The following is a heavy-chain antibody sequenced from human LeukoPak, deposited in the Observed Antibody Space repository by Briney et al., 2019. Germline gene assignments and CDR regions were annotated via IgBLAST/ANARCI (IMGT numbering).Heavy chain of an antibody. CDR3: AKGSGSGWYGWFAP. Sequence: GESLRLSCAASGFTFSGYAMYWVRQAPGKGLEWVSSIEASGGATYYADSVKGRFTISRDNSKNTFYLQMNSLRAEDTALYYCAKGSGSGWYGWFAPWGQGTLVTVSS. V-gene: IGHV3-23*01. D-gene: IGHD6-19*01. CDR1: GFTFSGYA. J-gene: IGHJ5*02. CDR2: IEASGGAT.